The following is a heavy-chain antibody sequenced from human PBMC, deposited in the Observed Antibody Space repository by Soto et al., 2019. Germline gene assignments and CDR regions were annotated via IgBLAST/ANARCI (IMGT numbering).Heavy chain of an antibody. J-gene: IGHJ4*02. D-gene: IGHD6-6*01. CDR2: IYYSGST. Sequence: PSETLSLTCTVSGGSISSGGYYWSWIRQHPGKGMEWIGYIYYSGSTYYNPSLKSRVTISVDTSKNQFSLKLSSVTAADTALYYCARDPGTRSSSPYFDYWGQGTLVTVSS. CDR1: GGSISSGGYY. V-gene: IGHV4-31*03. CDR3: ARDPGTRSSSPYFDY.